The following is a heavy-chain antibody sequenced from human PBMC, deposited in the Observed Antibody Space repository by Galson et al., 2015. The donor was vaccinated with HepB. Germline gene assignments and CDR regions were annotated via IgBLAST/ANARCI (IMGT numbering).Heavy chain of an antibody. CDR3: ARNAYQLLPNYFFDF. CDR1: GFNIDEYA. J-gene: IGHJ2*01. D-gene: IGHD1-7*01. V-gene: IGHV3-9*01. CDR2: FTRNGTII. Sequence: SLRLSCAASGFNIDEYAMHWVRQAPGKGLEWLSGFTRNGTIIAYADSVKGRFIISRDNAKNSLYLQMVSLRPEDTAFYYCARNAYQLLPNYFFDFWGRGTLVTVSS.